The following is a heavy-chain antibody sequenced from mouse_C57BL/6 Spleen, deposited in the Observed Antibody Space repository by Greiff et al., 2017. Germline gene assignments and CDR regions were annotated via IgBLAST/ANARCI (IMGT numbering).Heavy chain of an antibody. CDR3: ARHYYGSSYGYFDV. V-gene: IGHV5-6*01. D-gene: IGHD1-1*01. CDR2: ISSGGSYT. Sequence: EVKLVESGGDLVKPGGSLKLSCAASGFTFSSYGMSWVRQTPDKRLEWVATISSGGSYTYYPDSVKGRFTISRDNAKNTLYLQMSSLKSEDTAMYYGARHYYGSSYGYFDVWGTGTTVTVSS. J-gene: IGHJ1*03. CDR1: GFTFSSYG.